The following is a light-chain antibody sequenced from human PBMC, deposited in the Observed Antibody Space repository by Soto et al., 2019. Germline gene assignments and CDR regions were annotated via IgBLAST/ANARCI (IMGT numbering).Light chain of an antibody. J-gene: IGKJ5*01. V-gene: IGKV1-33*01. CDR3: QQDASLTIT. CDR2: DAS. Sequence: DLPITYSQYARFASVGDVATITCQASQDIGNFLNWYEQKPGKAPKLLIYDASTLEAGVPSRFNGSGSGTDFTFTITSLQSDDVATYYCQQDASLTITFGQGTRLEVK. CDR1: QDIGNF.